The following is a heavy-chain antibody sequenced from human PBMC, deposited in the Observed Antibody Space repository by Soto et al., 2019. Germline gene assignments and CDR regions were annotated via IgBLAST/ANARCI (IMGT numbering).Heavy chain of an antibody. Sequence: GGCLRLSCVDSGLTSSKYWMTWFRQTPGKGLEWVANIDQDESRKSYVDSVKGRFIISRDNSRNSVYLQMNSLTAGDTGIYYCATDILIRDYWGQGTRVTVSS. CDR2: IDQDESRK. J-gene: IGHJ4*02. D-gene: IGHD2-21*01. CDR3: ATDILIRDY. V-gene: IGHV3-7*03. CDR1: GLTSSKYW.